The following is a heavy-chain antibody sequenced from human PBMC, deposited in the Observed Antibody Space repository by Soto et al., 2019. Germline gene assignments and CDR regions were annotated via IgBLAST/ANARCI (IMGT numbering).Heavy chain of an antibody. V-gene: IGHV4-61*02. J-gene: IGHJ5*02. CDR3: ARGRSYYDFWSGYYTGVWFDP. D-gene: IGHD3-3*01. CDR1: GGSISSGDYY. CDR2: IYTSGST. Sequence: SETLSLTCTVSGGSISSGDYYWSWIRQPAGKGLEWIGRIYTSGSTNYNPSLKSRVTMSVDTSKNQFSLKLSSVTAADTAVYYCARGRSYYDFWSGYYTGVWFDPWGQGTLVTVSS.